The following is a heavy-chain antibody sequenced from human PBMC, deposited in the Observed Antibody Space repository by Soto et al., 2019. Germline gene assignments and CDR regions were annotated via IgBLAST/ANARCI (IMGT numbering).Heavy chain of an antibody. V-gene: IGHV1-3*04. J-gene: IGHJ4*02. CDR2: IHTGKGNT. D-gene: IGHD6-19*01. Sequence: QVQLVQSGAEVKKPGASVTLSCRTSGYIFTDFGIHWVRQAPGQRLEWMGWIHTGKGNTKSSQHFQDRVTFTTDTSASTAYMELSSLTSEDTAVYFCARGIAVAGNFWGQGTLVIVSS. CDR3: ARGIAVAGNF. CDR1: GYIFTDFG.